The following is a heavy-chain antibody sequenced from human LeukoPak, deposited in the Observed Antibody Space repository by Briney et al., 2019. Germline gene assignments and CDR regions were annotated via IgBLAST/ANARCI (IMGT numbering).Heavy chain of an antibody. CDR3: AKDVKEVQNPYRDSSGWYFDY. CDR2: ISGSGGST. Sequence: PGGSLRLSCAASGFTFSSYAMSWVRQAPGKGLEWVSAISGSGGSTYYADSVKGRFTISRDNSKNTLYLQMNSLRAEDTAVYYCAKDVKEVQNPYRDSSGWYFDYWGQGTLVTVSS. CDR1: GFTFSSYA. J-gene: IGHJ4*02. V-gene: IGHV3-23*01. D-gene: IGHD6-19*01.